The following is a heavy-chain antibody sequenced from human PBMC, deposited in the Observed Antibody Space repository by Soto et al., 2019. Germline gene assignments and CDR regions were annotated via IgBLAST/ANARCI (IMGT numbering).Heavy chain of an antibody. D-gene: IGHD3-3*01. J-gene: IGHJ5*02. CDR3: ARGNVPYAIFGVVIIGGLFDP. CDR2: MNPNSGNT. Sequence: GASVKVSCKASGYTFTSYDINWVRQATGQGLEWMGWMNPNSGNTGYAQKFQGRVTMTRNTSISTAYMELSSLRSEDTAVYYCARGNVPYAIFGVVIIGGLFDPWGQGTLVTVSS. CDR1: GYTFTSYD. V-gene: IGHV1-8*01.